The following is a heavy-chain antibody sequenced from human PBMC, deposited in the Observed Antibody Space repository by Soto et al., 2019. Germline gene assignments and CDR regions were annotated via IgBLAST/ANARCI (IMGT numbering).Heavy chain of an antibody. CDR1: GGGFNSYA. CDR3: ARAGDCSGGSCYSFMLDY. D-gene: IGHD2-15*01. CDR2: LIPSFGTA. Sequence: QVQLVQSGAEVKKPGSSVKVSCKASGGGFNSYAFSWVRQAPGQGLEWMGALIPSFGTANYAQKFQGRVTITAVVSTTTVYMELSSLTPDDTAMYFCARAGDCSGGSCYSFMLDYWGQGTQVTVSS. J-gene: IGHJ4*02. V-gene: IGHV1-69*01.